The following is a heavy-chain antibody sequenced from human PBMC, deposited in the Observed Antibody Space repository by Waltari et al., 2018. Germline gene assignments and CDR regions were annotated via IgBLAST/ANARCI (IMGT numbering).Heavy chain of an antibody. CDR2: IGANGDYI. CDR3: ASHFEDYYYYMDV. V-gene: IGHV3-21*04. CDR1: GFSFHSYT. J-gene: IGHJ6*03. Sequence: EVQLVESGGGLVTPGESLRLSCVASGFSFHSYTMNWVRQAPGKGLEWVSSIGANGDYIYYADSVRGRFTTSRDNARNSLYLQVTSLRVDDSAIYFCASHFEDYYYYMDVWGKGTTVTVSS.